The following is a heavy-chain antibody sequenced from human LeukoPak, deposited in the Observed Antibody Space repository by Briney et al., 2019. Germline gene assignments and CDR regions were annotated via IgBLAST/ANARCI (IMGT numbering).Heavy chain of an antibody. CDR1: GFTFGAYA. V-gene: IGHV3-49*04. CDR2: IRSRTYGGTT. J-gene: IGHJ4*02. D-gene: IGHD2-2*01. CDR3: ARDQYAGYDPYYFDY. Sequence: GVSLRLSCTASGFTFGAYAMTWVRQAPGKGLEGVSFIRSRTYGGTTEYAASVKGRFTISRDDSKSIAYLQMNSLKTEDTAVYYCARDQYAGYDPYYFDYWGQGTLVTVSS.